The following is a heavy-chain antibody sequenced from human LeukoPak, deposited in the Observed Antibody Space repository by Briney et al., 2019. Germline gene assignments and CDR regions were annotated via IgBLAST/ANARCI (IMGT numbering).Heavy chain of an antibody. CDR3: ARVAYTTSWNNDY. V-gene: IGHV1-8*01. Sequence: ASVKVSCKASGYTFTTYDIDWVRQASGQGLEWMGWVNPYSGNTAYAQKFQGRVTMTRDTSISTAYMELNSLRSEDTAVYYCARVAYTTSWNNDYWGQGTLVTVSS. D-gene: IGHD1/OR15-1a*01. CDR2: VNPYSGNT. J-gene: IGHJ4*02. CDR1: GYTFTTYD.